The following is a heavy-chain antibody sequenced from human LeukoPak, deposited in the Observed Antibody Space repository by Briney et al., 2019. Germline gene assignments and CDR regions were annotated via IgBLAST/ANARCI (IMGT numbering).Heavy chain of an antibody. CDR2: IYYSGST. Sequence: SETLSLTCTVSGGSVSSYYWSWIRQPPGKGLEWIGYIYYSGSTNYNPSLKSRVTISVDTSKNQFSLKLSSVTAADTAVYYCARVSPRGYSYGYRGWFDPWGQGTLVTVSS. V-gene: IGHV4-59*02. D-gene: IGHD5-18*01. J-gene: IGHJ5*02. CDR3: ARVSPRGYSYGYRGWFDP. CDR1: GGSVSSYY.